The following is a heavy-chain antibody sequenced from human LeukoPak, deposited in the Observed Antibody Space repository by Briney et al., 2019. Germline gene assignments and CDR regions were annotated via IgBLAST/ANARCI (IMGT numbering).Heavy chain of an antibody. CDR2: ISWDGGST. D-gene: IGHD3-9*01. CDR1: GFTFDDYA. Sequence: GGSLRLSCAASGFTFDDYAMHWVRQAPGKGLEWVSLISWDGGSTYYADSVKGRFTISRDNAKNTLYLQMNSLRVEDTAVYYCARDARVYYDILTGFSWGQGTLVTVSS. V-gene: IGHV3-43D*03. CDR3: ARDARVYYDILTGFS. J-gene: IGHJ4*02.